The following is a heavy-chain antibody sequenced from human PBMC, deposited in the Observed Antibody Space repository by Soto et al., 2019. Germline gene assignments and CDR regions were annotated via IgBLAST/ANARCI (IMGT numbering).Heavy chain of an antibody. J-gene: IGHJ6*02. V-gene: IGHV1-69*01. CDR3: ATPLLRGRHYAFRSPPTASLYHYGLGV. CDR2: ILPVFGMV. CDR1: RGTFNTSP. Sequence: QVQLAQSGAEVKKPGSSVRVSCQTSRGTFNTSPISWMRQAPGQGLEWLGDILPVFGMVNYAQQFQDRLILPADESTTSVCSEVSRLTPEDTAVYFCATPLLRGRHYAFRSPPTASLYHYGLGVWGQGTTVIVSS. D-gene: IGHD3-3*01.